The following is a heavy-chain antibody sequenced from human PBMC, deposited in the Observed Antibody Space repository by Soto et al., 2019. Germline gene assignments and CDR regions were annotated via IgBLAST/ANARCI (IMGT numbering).Heavy chain of an antibody. D-gene: IGHD3-3*01. CDR1: GGTFSIYA. CDR3: ASPESGYSLSYYYDAMDV. CDR2: IIPIFGTA. V-gene: IGHV1-69*12. Sequence: QVQLVQSGAEVKKPGSSVKVSCKASGGTFSIYAISWVRQAPGHGLEWLGGIIPIFGTATYAQKFQGRVTITADESTSTAYMELSSLSSEYTAVYYCASPESGYSLSYYYDAMDVWGQGTTVTVSS. J-gene: IGHJ6*02.